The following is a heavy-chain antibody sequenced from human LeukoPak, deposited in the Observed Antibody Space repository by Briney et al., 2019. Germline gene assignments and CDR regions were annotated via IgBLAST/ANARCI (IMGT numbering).Heavy chain of an antibody. CDR3: ASRKLGNDY. V-gene: IGHV4-59*02. CDR1: GGSVSDYY. Sequence: PSETLSLTCTISGGSVSDYYWSWIRKSPGKGLELIGYIYHTGSTSYSPPLKSRVTISADTSQNQFSLKLSSVTAADTAVYYCASRKLGNDYWGQGTLVTVSS. J-gene: IGHJ4*02. D-gene: IGHD7-27*01. CDR2: IYHTGST.